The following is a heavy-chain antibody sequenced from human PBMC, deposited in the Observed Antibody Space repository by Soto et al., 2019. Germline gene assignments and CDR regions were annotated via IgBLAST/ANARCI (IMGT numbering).Heavy chain of an antibody. V-gene: IGHV5-51*01. Sequence: GESLKISCKGSGYSFTNYWIGWVRQMPGIGLEWMGIIYPGDSDTRYNHSFQGHVTMSADKSISTAYLLLSSLKASDTAMYYCARHRDDSSGSTIDYWGQGTLVTVSS. J-gene: IGHJ4*02. CDR3: ARHRDDSSGSTIDY. D-gene: IGHD3-22*01. CDR1: GYSFTNYW. CDR2: IYPGDSDT.